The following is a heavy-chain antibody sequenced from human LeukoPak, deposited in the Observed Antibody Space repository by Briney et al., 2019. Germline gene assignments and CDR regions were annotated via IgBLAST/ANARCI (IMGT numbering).Heavy chain of an antibody. CDR3: VRDRAVSPFPPDAFDM. D-gene: IGHD4-17*01. CDR2: INSDGRST. J-gene: IGHJ3*02. Sequence: PGGSLRLSCAASGFIFSDHYMDWVRQAPGKGLVWVSRINSDGRSTKYADSVKGRFTISRDNAKNTLYLQMNSLRAEDTAVYYCVRDRAVSPFPPDAFDMWGQGTMVTVAS. CDR1: GFIFSDHY. V-gene: IGHV3-74*01.